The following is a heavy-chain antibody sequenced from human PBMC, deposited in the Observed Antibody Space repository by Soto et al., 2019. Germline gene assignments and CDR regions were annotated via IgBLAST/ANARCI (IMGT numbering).Heavy chain of an antibody. V-gene: IGHV1-46*01. CDR3: ARAYYYGSGSYYRLGY. D-gene: IGHD3-10*01. CDR1: GYTFTSYY. Sequence: QVQLVQSGAEVKKPGASVKVSCKASGYTFTSYYMHWVRQAPGQGLEWMGIINPSGGSTSYAQKFQGRVTMTRDTSTSTVYMELSSLRSEDTAVYYCARAYYYGSGSYYRLGYWGQGTLVTVSS. J-gene: IGHJ4*02. CDR2: INPSGGST.